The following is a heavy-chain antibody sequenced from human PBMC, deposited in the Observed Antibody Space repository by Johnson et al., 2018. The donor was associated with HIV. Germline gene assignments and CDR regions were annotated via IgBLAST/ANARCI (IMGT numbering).Heavy chain of an antibody. J-gene: IGHJ3*02. CDR2: ISYDGSNK. CDR3: ARDPNYYNFWSGYYSGAFDI. V-gene: IGHV3-30-3*01. CDR1: GFTFSSYA. Sequence: QVQLMESGGGVVQPGRSLRLSCAASGFTFSSYAMHWVRQAPGKGLEWVAVISYDGSNKYYADSVKGRFTISRDNSKNTLYLQMNSLRAEDTAVYYCARDPNYYNFWSGYYSGAFDIWGQGTMVTVSS. D-gene: IGHD3-3*01.